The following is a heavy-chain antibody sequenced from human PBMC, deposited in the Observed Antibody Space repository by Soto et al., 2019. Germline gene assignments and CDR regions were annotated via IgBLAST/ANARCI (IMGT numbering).Heavy chain of an antibody. V-gene: IGHV3-9*01. Sequence: GGPLRLSCPASEFTFEEYPMHWARQAPGKGLEWVSGISWNSGRLGYADSVRGRFTISRDNAKKSLYLQMNSLRAEDTALYYCTKDSSGSGSYYNWFDSWGQGTLVTVSS. CDR3: TKDSSGSGSYYNWFDS. CDR1: EFTFEEYP. D-gene: IGHD3-10*01. J-gene: IGHJ5*01. CDR2: ISWNSGRL.